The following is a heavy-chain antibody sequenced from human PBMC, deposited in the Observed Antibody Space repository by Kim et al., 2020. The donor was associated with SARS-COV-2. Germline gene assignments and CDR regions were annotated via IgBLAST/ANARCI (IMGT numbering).Heavy chain of an antibody. J-gene: IGHJ4*02. CDR2: IYYSGST. D-gene: IGHD6-19*01. V-gene: IGHV4-39*07. Sequence: SETLSLTCTVSGGSISTYIYYWGWIRQPPGKGLEWIGSIYYSGSTYYNPSLKSRVTISVDTSKNQLSLKLSSVTAADTAVYFCARERRQDDSSGWYKDYWGQGSLVTV. CDR3: ARERRQDDSSGWYKDY. CDR1: GGSISTYIYY.